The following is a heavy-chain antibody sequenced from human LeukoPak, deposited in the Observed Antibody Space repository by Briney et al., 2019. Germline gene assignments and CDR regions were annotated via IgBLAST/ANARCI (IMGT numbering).Heavy chain of an antibody. J-gene: IGHJ4*02. Sequence: GGSLRLSCAASGFTFSGYAMSWVRQAPGKGLEWVSVISGSGGSTYYADSVEGRFTISRDNSKNTLYLQKNSLRAEDTAVYYCAKRGYDSSGYYGYFDSWGQGTLVTVSS. CDR3: AKRGYDSSGYYGYFDS. D-gene: IGHD3-22*01. CDR1: GFTFSGYA. CDR2: ISGSGGST. V-gene: IGHV3-23*01.